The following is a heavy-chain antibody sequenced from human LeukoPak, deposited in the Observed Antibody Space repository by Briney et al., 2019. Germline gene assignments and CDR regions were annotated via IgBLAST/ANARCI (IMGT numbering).Heavy chain of an antibody. J-gene: IGHJ4*02. CDR1: GFNLSSYA. CDR3: AKGDTSIVRRYYFDY. D-gene: IGHD5-18*01. V-gene: IGHV3-23*01. CDR2: ISGSGVGT. Sequence: GGSLRLPCAASGFNLSSYAMSWVRQAPGKGLEWVSVISGSGVGTYYADSVKGRFTISRDNSKNTLDLQMNSLRAEDTAVYYCAKGDTSIVRRYYFDYWGQGTLVTVSS.